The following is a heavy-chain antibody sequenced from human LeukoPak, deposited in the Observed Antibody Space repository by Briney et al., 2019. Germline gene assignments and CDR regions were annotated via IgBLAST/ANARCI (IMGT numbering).Heavy chain of an antibody. Sequence: PSETLSLTCAVYGGSFSGYYWSWIRQPPGKGLEWIGEINHSGSTDYNPSLKSRVTISVDTSKNQFSLKLSSVTAADTAVYYCARARIAAAYYYYYYMDVWGKGTTVTVSS. J-gene: IGHJ6*03. CDR2: INHSGST. CDR3: ARARIAAAYYYYYYMDV. D-gene: IGHD6-13*01. V-gene: IGHV4-34*01. CDR1: GGSFSGYY.